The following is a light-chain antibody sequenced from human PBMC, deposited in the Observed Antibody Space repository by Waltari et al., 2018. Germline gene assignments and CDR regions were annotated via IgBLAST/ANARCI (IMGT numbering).Light chain of an antibody. CDR3: QQYGSSPGIT. CDR2: GAS. Sequence: EIVLTQSPGTLSLSPGERATLSCRASQSVSSSYLAWYQQKPGQAPRLLIYGASSRAAGIPDRFIGSGSGTDFTLTISRLEPEDFAVYYCQQYGSSPGITFGPGTKVDIK. V-gene: IGKV3-20*01. CDR1: QSVSSSY. J-gene: IGKJ3*01.